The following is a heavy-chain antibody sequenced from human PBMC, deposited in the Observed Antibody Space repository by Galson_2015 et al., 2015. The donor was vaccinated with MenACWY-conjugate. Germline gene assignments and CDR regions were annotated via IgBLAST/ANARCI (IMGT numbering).Heavy chain of an antibody. Sequence: SLILSCAASGFTFSTYWLHWVRHAPGKGLVWVSRLHSDGRSTSYADSVKGRFTISSDHAKNMLFLQMNSLKVEDTAVYYCARSYVPGSDRKNYYMDVWGRGTTVTVSS. CDR3: ARSYVPGSDRKNYYMDV. CDR2: LHSDGRST. D-gene: IGHD3-16*01. V-gene: IGHV3-74*01. CDR1: GFTFSTYW. J-gene: IGHJ6*03.